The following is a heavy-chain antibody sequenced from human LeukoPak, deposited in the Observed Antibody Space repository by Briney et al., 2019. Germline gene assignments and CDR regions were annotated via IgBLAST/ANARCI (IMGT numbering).Heavy chain of an antibody. D-gene: IGHD2-21*01. CDR1: GFTVSSNY. CDR2: IYSGGST. Sequence: GGSLRLSCAASGFTVSSNYMSWVRQAPGKGLEWVSVIYSGGSTYYADSVKGRFTISRDNSKNTLYLQMNSLRAEDTAVCYCARAFPFTLFDYWGREPWSPSPQ. CDR3: ARAFPFTLFDY. V-gene: IGHV3-53*01. J-gene: IGHJ4*02.